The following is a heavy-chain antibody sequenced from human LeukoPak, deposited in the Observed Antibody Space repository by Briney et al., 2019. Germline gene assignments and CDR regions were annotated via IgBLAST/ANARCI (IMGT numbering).Heavy chain of an antibody. CDR3: ARGHWIYYDSSGYYPDY. D-gene: IGHD3-22*01. V-gene: IGHV1-8*01. J-gene: IGHJ4*02. Sequence: ASVKVSCKASGYTFTSYDINWVRQAPGRGLEWMGWMNPNSGNTGYAQKFQGRVTMTRNTSISTAYMELSSLRSEDTAVYYCARGHWIYYDSSGYYPDYWGQGTLVTVSS. CDR2: MNPNSGNT. CDR1: GYTFTSYD.